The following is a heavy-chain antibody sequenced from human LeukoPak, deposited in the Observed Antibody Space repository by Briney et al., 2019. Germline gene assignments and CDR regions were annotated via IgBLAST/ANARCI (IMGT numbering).Heavy chain of an antibody. J-gene: IGHJ4*02. CDR3: VSFYETY. CDR1: GNYW. V-gene: IGHV3-74*01. CDR2: INSDGSWT. D-gene: IGHD2-2*01. Sequence: GGSLRLSCAASGNYWMHWVRQAPGKGLVWVSHINSDGSWTSYADSVKGRFTISKDNAKNTVYLQMNNLRAEDTAVYYCVSFYETYWGRGTLVTDSS.